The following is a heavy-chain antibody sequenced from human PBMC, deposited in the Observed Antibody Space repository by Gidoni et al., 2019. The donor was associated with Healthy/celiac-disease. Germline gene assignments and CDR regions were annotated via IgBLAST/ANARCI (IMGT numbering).Heavy chain of an antibody. CDR1: GFTFDDYA. Sequence: EVQLVESGGGLVLPGRSLSLSCAASGFTFDDYAMHWVRQAPGKGLGWVSGISWNSGGIGYADSVKGRFTISRDNAKNSLYLQMNSLRAEDTALYYCAKDTYYYGSGSYSLWGQGTLVTVSS. V-gene: IGHV3-9*01. J-gene: IGHJ4*02. D-gene: IGHD3-10*01. CDR2: ISWNSGGI. CDR3: AKDTYYYGSGSYSL.